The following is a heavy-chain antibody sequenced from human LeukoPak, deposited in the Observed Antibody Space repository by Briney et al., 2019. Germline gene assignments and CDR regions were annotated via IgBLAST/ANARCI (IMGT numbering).Heavy chain of an antibody. Sequence: SETLSLTCTVSGGSISRYYWSWIRQPPGKGREWIGYIYYSGSTNYNPSLKRRVTISVDPSKNQFSLKLSSVTAADTAVYYCARSSPPYYCSSTSCYWGFDYWGQGTLVTVSS. CDR1: GGSISRYY. D-gene: IGHD2-2*01. V-gene: IGHV4-59*01. CDR2: IYYSGST. J-gene: IGHJ4*02. CDR3: ARSSPPYYCSSTSCYWGFDY.